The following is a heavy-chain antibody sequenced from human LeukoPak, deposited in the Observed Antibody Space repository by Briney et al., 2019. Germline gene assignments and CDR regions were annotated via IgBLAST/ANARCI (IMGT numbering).Heavy chain of an antibody. CDR3: VRDKGGDCSRTICYAGHWFDP. CDR1: GGSISSYY. Sequence: SETLSLTCTVSGGSISSYYWSWIRQPPGKGLEWIGYIYRSGSTNYNPSLKSRVTMSVDTSKNQFSLKLSSVTPADTAVYYCVRDKGGDCSRTICYAGHWFDPWGQGTLVTVSS. J-gene: IGHJ5*02. CDR2: IYRSGST. V-gene: IGHV4-59*01. D-gene: IGHD2-2*01.